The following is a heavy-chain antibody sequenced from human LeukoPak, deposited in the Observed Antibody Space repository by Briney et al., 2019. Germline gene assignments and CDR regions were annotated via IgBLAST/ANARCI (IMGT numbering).Heavy chain of an antibody. CDR3: ARGTGPMDY. D-gene: IGHD1-1*01. CDR2: IYHSGST. CDR1: GGSISSGGYS. Sequence: SETLSLTRAVSGGSISSGGYSWSWIRQPPGKGLEWIGYIYHSGSTYYNPSLKSRVTISVDRSKNQFSLKLSSVTAADTAVYYCARGTGPMDYWGQGTLVTVSS. V-gene: IGHV4-30-2*01. J-gene: IGHJ4*02.